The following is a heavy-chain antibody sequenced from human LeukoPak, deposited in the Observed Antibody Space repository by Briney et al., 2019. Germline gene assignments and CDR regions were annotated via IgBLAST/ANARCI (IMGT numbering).Heavy chain of an antibody. CDR1: GGSISSYY. J-gene: IGHJ5*02. D-gene: IGHD3-16*02. Sequence: SETLSLTCTVSGGSISSYYWSWIRQPAGKGLEWIGRIYTSGSTNYNPSLKSRVTMSVDTSKNQFSLKLSSVTAADTAVYYCAREMITFGEVISWFDPWGQGTLVTVSS. V-gene: IGHV4-4*07. CDR2: IYTSGST. CDR3: AREMITFGEVISWFDP.